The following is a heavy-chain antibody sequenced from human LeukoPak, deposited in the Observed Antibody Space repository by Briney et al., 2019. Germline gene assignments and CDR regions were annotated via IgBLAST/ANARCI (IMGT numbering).Heavy chain of an antibody. CDR2: IKQDGSEK. CDR3: ARGRRDSMWAGVNYYMDV. D-gene: IGHD3-22*01. CDR1: GFTFSSYW. J-gene: IGHJ6*03. Sequence: GGSLRLSCAASGFTFSSYWMSWVRQAPGKGLEWVANIKQDGSEKYYVDSVKGRFTISRDNAKNSLYLQMNSLRAEDTAVYYCARGRRDSMWAGVNYYMDVWGKGTTVTVSS. V-gene: IGHV3-7*01.